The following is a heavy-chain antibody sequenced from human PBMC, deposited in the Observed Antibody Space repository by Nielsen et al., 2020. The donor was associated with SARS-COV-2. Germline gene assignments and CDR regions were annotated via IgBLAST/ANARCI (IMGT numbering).Heavy chain of an antibody. CDR3: ATGEPIMDTAAAFDY. D-gene: IGHD5-18*01. CDR1: GFTFSSYG. V-gene: IGHV3-30*03. Sequence: GGSLRLSCAASGFTFSSYGMHWVRQAPGKGLEWVAVISYDGSNKYYADSVKGRFTISRDNSKNTLYLQMNSLRAEDTDVYYCATGEPIMDTAAAFDYWGQGTLVTVSS. CDR2: ISYDGSNK. J-gene: IGHJ4*02.